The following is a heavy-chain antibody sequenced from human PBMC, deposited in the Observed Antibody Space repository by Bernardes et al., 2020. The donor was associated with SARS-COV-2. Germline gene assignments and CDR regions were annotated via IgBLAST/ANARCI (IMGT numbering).Heavy chain of an antibody. CDR1: GDTFTNYV. CDR3: ARDLSGVEMATIAIYYYGVDV. CDR2: ISAYNGNT. V-gene: IGHV1-18*01. D-gene: IGHD3-10*01. J-gene: IGHJ6*02. Sequence: ASEKVSCKTSGDTFTNYVISGVREAPGQGLEWIGWISAYNGNTKYAQNLQGRVTMSTDTSTTTAYMELRSLRSDDTAVYYCARDLSGVEMATIAIYYYGVDVWGQGTTVTVSS.